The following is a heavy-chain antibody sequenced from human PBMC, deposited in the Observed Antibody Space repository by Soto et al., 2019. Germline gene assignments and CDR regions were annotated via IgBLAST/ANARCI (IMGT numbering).Heavy chain of an antibody. CDR1: GGTFSSYT. Sequence: SVKVSCKASGGTFSSYTISWVRQAPGQGLEWMGRIIPILGIANYAQKFQGRVTITADKSPSTAYMELSSLRSEDTAVYYCARVPIGPLNWFDPWGQGTLVTVSS. CDR3: ARVPIGPLNWFDP. J-gene: IGHJ5*02. D-gene: IGHD3-22*01. V-gene: IGHV1-69*02. CDR2: IIPILGIA.